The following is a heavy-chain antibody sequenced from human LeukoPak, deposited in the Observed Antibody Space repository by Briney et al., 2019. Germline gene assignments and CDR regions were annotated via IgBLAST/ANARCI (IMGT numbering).Heavy chain of an antibody. D-gene: IGHD4-23*01. V-gene: IGHV3-23*01. CDR1: GFTFSSSA. Sequence: GGSLRLSCAASGFTFSSSAMSWVRQAPRKGLEWVSAISNNGGYTYYADSVQGRFTISRDNSKSTLCLQMNSLRAEDTAVYYCARGLSTVVTRGLYFQHWGQGTLVTVSS. CDR3: ARGLSTVVTRGLYFQH. CDR2: ISNNGGYT. J-gene: IGHJ1*01.